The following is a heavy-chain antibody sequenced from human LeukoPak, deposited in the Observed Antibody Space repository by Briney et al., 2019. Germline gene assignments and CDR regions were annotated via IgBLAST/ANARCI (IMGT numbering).Heavy chain of an antibody. CDR2: ISPYNRNT. V-gene: IGHV1-18*01. J-gene: IGHJ5*02. D-gene: IGHD2-15*01. CDR1: GYTFNNYG. CDR3: ARDWGSTTTPNWFDP. Sequence: ASVKVSCKASGYTFNNYGISWVQQAPGQGLEWMGWISPYNRNTDYAQKFQGRLTMTTDTSTNTVYMELRNLGYDDTAIYYCARDWGSTTTPNWFDPWGQGTLVTVSS.